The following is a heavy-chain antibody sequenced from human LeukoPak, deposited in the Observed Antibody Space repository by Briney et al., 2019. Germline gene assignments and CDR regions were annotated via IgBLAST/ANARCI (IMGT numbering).Heavy chain of an antibody. CDR1: GYSISSGYY. Sequence: PSETLSLTCTVSGYSISSGYYWGWIRQPPGKGLEWIGSIYYSGSTYYNPSLKSRVTISVDTSKNQFSLKLSSVTAADTAVYYCASALQWLVPINWFDPWGQGTLVTVSS. D-gene: IGHD6-19*01. J-gene: IGHJ5*02. CDR2: IYYSGST. V-gene: IGHV4-38-2*02. CDR3: ASALQWLVPINWFDP.